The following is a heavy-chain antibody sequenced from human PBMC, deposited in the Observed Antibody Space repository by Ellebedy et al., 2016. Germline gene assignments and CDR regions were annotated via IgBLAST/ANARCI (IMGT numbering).Heavy chain of an antibody. J-gene: IGHJ4*02. CDR2: IKQDGSEK. Sequence: GGSLRLSCAASGFTFSSYWMTWVRQIPGKGLEWVANIKQDGSEKHYVDSVRGRFTISRDNARNSLYLQMNSLRADDTAVYYCAGGSGWLCDQWGQGTLVTVSS. D-gene: IGHD6-19*01. CDR1: GFTFSSYW. V-gene: IGHV3-7*01. CDR3: AGGSGWLCDQ.